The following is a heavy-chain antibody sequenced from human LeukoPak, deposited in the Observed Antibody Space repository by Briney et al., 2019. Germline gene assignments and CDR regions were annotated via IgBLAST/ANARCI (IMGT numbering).Heavy chain of an antibody. V-gene: IGHV3-23*01. CDR1: GFSFSTYA. Sequence: GGSLRLSCAASGFSFSTYAMSWVRQAPGKGLEWVSAISGSGGSTYYADSVKGRFTISRDNSKNTLYLQMNSLRAEDTAVYYCARDREATHFDYWGQGTLVTVSS. CDR2: ISGSGGST. CDR3: ARDREATHFDY. D-gene: IGHD5-12*01. J-gene: IGHJ4*02.